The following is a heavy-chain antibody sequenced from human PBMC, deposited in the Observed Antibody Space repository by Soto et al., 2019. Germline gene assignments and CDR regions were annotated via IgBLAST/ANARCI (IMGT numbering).Heavy chain of an antibody. CDR3: ARETLAAAGFDY. CDR1: GGSISSYY. V-gene: IGHV4-59*01. Sequence: QVQLQESGPGLVKPSETLSLTCTVSGGSISSYYWSWIRQPPGKGLEWIGYIYYSGSTNYNPSLKSRVTISVDTSKNQFSLKLSSVTAADTAMYYCARETLAAAGFDYWGQGTLVTVSS. J-gene: IGHJ4*02. CDR2: IYYSGST. D-gene: IGHD6-13*01.